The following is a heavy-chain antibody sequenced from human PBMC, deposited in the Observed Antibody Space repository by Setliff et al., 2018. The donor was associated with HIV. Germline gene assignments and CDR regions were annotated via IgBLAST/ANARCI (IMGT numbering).Heavy chain of an antibody. J-gene: IGHJ5*02. CDR1: VESFSGFY. D-gene: IGHD6-19*01. CDR3: ARIQWLVPGGWFDP. CDR2: INHSGST. Sequence: SETLSLTCAVYVESFSGFYWSWIRQPPGKGLEWIGAINHSGSTNYNPSLKSRVTISVDTFKNQFSLKLTSVTASDTAVYYCARIQWLVPGGWFDPWGQGTLVTVSS. V-gene: IGHV4-34*01.